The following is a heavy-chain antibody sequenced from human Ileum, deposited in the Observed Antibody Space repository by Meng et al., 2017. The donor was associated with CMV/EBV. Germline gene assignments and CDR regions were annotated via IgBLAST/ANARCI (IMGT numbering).Heavy chain of an antibody. V-gene: IGHV3-15*01. J-gene: IGHJ3*01. D-gene: IGHD2-15*01. CDR3: ATGDCSGGSCHAFDF. Sequence: EVQLVESXXGLVQXGGSLRLSCAASGFTFSDVWRHWVRQAPGEGLEWVGRIKRKIDGETTEFAAPVKGRFSISRDDSINTLYLQMNSLKSEDTAVYYCATGDCSGGSCHAFDFRGQGTMVTVSS. CDR1: GFTFSDVW. CDR2: IKRKIDGETT.